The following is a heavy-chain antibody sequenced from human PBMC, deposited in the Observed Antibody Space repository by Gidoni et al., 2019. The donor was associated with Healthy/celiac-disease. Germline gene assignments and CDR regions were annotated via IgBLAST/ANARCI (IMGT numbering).Heavy chain of an antibody. CDR2: ISSSSSTI. J-gene: IGHJ3*02. CDR1: GFTFSSYS. V-gene: IGHV3-48*04. D-gene: IGHD2-15*01. Sequence: EVQLVESGGGLVQPGGSLRLSCAASGFTFSSYSMNWVRQAPGKGLEWVSYISSSSSTIYYADSVKGRFTISRDNAKNSLYLQMNSLRAEDTAVYYCAKIRYGGRDAFDIWGQGTMVTVSS. CDR3: AKIRYGGRDAFDI.